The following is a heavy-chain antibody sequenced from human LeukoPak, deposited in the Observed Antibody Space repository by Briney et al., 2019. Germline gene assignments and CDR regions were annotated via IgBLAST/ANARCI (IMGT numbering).Heavy chain of an antibody. CDR3: ARYYYGSGSHSFDY. CDR2: IYHSGST. Sequence: SETLSLTCTVSGGSVSSGSYYWSWIRQPPGKGLEWIGYIYHSGSTYYNPSLKSRVTISVDRSKNQFSLKLSSVTAADTAVYYCARYYYGSGSHSFDYWGQGTLVTVSS. V-gene: IGHV4-30-2*01. D-gene: IGHD3-10*01. J-gene: IGHJ4*02. CDR1: GGSVSSGSYY.